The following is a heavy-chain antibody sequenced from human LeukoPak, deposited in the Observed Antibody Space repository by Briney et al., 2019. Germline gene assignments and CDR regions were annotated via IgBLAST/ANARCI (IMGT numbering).Heavy chain of an antibody. D-gene: IGHD3-16*02. CDR1: GFTFSSYD. J-gene: IGHJ4*02. Sequence: GGPLRLSCAASGFTFSSYDMNWVRQAPGKGLEWVSEISGSGGTTYYADSVKGRFTISRDNAKNSLYLQMNSLRAEDTAVYYCAVRFDYWGQGILVTVSS. CDR2: ISGSGGTT. V-gene: IGHV3-23*01. CDR3: AVRFDY.